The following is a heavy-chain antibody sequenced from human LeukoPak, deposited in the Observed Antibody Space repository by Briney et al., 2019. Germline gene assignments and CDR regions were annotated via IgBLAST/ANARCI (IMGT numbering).Heavy chain of an antibody. CDR3: AKQNVEGSSAWYFGRTKGWLDP. CDR2: ISSSSSYI. Sequence: PGGSLRLSCAASGFTFSSYSMNWVRQAPGKGLEWVSSISSSSSYIYYADSVKGRFTISRDNSKNMLYLQMNRLRAEDTAIYYCAKQNVEGSSAWYFGRTKGWLDPWGQGTLVTVSS. V-gene: IGHV3-21*04. D-gene: IGHD6-19*01. CDR1: GFTFSSYS. J-gene: IGHJ5*02.